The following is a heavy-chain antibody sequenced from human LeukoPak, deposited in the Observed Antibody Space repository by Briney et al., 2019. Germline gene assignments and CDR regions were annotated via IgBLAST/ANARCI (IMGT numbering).Heavy chain of an antibody. J-gene: IGHJ4*02. CDR3: ATPLRGFYYDSSGTLDY. Sequence: GASVNVSCKVSGYTLTELSMHWVRQAPGKGLEWMGGFDPEDGETIYAQKFQGRVTMTEDTSTDTAYMELSSLRSEDTAVYYCATPLRGFYYDSSGTLDYWGQGTLVTVSS. CDR1: GYTLTELS. V-gene: IGHV1-24*01. D-gene: IGHD3-22*01. CDR2: FDPEDGET.